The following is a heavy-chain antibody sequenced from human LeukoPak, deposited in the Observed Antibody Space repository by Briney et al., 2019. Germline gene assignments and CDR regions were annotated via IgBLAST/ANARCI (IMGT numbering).Heavy chain of an antibody. D-gene: IGHD3-3*01. CDR2: IYTSGST. CDR1: GGSISSGSYY. CDR3: ARYYDFWSGYYAVNWFDP. Sequence: PSETLSLTCTVSGGSISSGSYYWSWIRQPAGKGLEWIGRIYTSGSTNYNPSLKSRVTISVDTSKNQFSLKLSSVTAADTAVYYCARYYDFWSGYYAVNWFDPWGQGTLVTVSS. J-gene: IGHJ5*02. V-gene: IGHV4-61*02.